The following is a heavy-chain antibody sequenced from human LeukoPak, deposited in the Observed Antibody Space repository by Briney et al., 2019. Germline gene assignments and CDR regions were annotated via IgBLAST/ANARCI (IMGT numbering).Heavy chain of an antibody. CDR2: INPSGGST. CDR1: GYTFTSYY. D-gene: IGHD3-22*01. Sequence: ASVKVSCKASGYTFTSYYMHWVRRAPGQGLEWMGIINPSGGSTSYAQKFQGRVTMTRDTSTSTVYMELSSLRSEDTAVYYCARGGSGYYYVFSSFDYWGQGTLVTVSS. V-gene: IGHV1-46*01. CDR3: ARGGSGYYYVFSSFDY. J-gene: IGHJ4*02.